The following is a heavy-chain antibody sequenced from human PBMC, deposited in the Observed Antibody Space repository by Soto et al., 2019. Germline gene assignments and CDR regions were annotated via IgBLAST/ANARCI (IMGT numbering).Heavy chain of an antibody. Sequence: QVQLVESGGGVVQPGGSLRLSCAASGFTFRNHAMHGVRQAPGKGLECLAVIAHDGSNAFSRDSVKGRFTVSRDNSKNTLYLYMTSLRSEDTGVYYCARGDREDILVVVGARPGEYGTDIWGQGTTVIVSS. D-gene: IGHD2-15*01. CDR2: IAHDGSNA. V-gene: IGHV3-30-3*01. J-gene: IGHJ6*02. CDR3: ARGDREDILVVVGARPGEYGTDI. CDR1: GFTFRNHA.